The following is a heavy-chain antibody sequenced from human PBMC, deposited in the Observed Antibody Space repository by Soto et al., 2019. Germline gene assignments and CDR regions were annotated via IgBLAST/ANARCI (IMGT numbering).Heavy chain of an antibody. V-gene: IGHV4-39*02. J-gene: IGHJ4*02. CDR3: ARDKITGIFDY. CDR2: VYYGGRS. Sequence: SETLSLTCTGSSAPVSSTTCTWGWIRQPPGKGLEWVASVYYGGRSYYNPTLNSRVTISVDTSKNQFSLKLTSVTAADTAVYYCARDKITGIFDYWGQGTLVTVSS. CDR1: SAPVSSTTCT. D-gene: IGHD2-8*02.